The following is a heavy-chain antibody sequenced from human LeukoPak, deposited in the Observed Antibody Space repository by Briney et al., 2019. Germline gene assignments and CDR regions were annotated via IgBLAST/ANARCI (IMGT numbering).Heavy chain of an antibody. D-gene: IGHD3-22*01. Sequence: GGSLRLSCAASGFTFSSYSMNWVRQAPGQGLEWVSSISGSSSYIYYADSVKGRFTISRDNAKNSLYLQMNSLRAEDTAVYYCARGGDSSGYYYLWGQGTLVTVSS. CDR1: GFTFSSYS. V-gene: IGHV3-21*01. CDR3: ARGGDSSGYYYL. CDR2: ISGSSSYI. J-gene: IGHJ4*02.